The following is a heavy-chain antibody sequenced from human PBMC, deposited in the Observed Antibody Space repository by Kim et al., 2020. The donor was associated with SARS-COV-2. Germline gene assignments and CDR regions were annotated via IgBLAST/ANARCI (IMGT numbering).Heavy chain of an antibody. J-gene: IGHJ6*02. D-gene: IGHD3-3*01. CDR3: AKDRLTAITIFGVVTRNGMDV. Sequence: GGSLRLSCTASGFTFSSYAMSWVRQAPGKGLEWVSTISGSGGRTDYADSVKGRFTISRDSSKSTLYLQMNSLRAEDTAVYYCAKDRLTAITIFGVVTRNGMDVWGQGTTVTVSS. CDR1: GFTFSSYA. CDR2: ISGSGGRT. V-gene: IGHV3-23*01.